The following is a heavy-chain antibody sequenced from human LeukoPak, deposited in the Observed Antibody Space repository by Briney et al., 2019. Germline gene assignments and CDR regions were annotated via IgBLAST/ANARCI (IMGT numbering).Heavy chain of an antibody. CDR2: IYYSGST. Sequence: PSETLSLTCTVSGGSISSSSYYWGWIRQPPGKGLVWTGSIYYSGSTYYNPSLKSRVTISVDTSKNQFSLKLSSVTAADTAVYYCARHPVDYYGSGSYFDYWGQGTLVTVSS. CDR1: GGSISSSSYY. J-gene: IGHJ4*02. V-gene: IGHV4-39*01. CDR3: ARHPVDYYGSGSYFDY. D-gene: IGHD3-10*01.